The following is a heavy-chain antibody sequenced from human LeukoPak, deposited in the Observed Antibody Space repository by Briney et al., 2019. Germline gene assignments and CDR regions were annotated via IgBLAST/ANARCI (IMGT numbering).Heavy chain of an antibody. D-gene: IGHD3-3*01. CDR2: IKQDGSEK. J-gene: IGHJ4*02. V-gene: IGHV3-7*04. CDR1: GFTFSSYW. Sequence: GGSLRLSCAASGFTFSSYWMSWVRQAPGKGLEWVANIKQDGSEKYYVDSVKGRFTISRDNAKNSLYLQMSSLRAEDAAVYYCAGVDQYYDFWSGYPVFDYWGQGTLVTVSS. CDR3: AGVDQYYDFWSGYPVFDY.